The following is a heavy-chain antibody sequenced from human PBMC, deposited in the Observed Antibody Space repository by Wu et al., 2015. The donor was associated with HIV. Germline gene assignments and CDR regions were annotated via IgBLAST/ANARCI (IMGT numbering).Heavy chain of an antibody. CDR1: GYTLTELS. CDR2: FDPEDGET. CDR3: ATARYYDSSGYTDHRNRYWFDP. Sequence: GASVKVSCKVSGYTLTELSMHWVRQAPGKGLEWMGGFDPEDGETIYAQKFQGRVTMTEDTSTDTAYMELSSLRSEDTAVYYCATARYYDSSGYTDHRNRYWFDPWGQGTLVTVSS. D-gene: IGHD3-22*01. J-gene: IGHJ5*02. V-gene: IGHV1-24*01.